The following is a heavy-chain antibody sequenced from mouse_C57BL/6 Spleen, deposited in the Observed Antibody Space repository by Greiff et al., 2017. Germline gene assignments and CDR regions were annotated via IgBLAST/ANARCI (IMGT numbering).Heavy chain of an antibody. J-gene: IGHJ2*01. D-gene: IGHD2-2*01. CDR2: INPSRGYT. CDR1: GYTFTSYT. V-gene: IGHV1-4*01. CDR3: ARGDYGYDGRAFDY. Sequence: VQLQQSGAELARPGASVKMSCKASGYTFTSYTMHWVKPRPGQGLEWIGYINPSRGYTKYNQQFKDKATLTADQSSSTAYMQLSSLTSEDAAVYYCARGDYGYDGRAFDYWGQGTTLTVSS.